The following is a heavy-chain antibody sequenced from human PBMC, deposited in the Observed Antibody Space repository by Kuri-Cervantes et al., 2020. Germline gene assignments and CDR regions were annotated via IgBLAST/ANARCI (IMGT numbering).Heavy chain of an antibody. J-gene: IGHJ3*02. CDR1: GGTFSSYA. CDR2: IIPIFGTA. V-gene: IGHV1-69*13. CDR3: ARELTAMVTSGAFDI. D-gene: IGHD5-18*01. Sequence: SVKVSCKASGGTFSSYAISWVRQAPGQGPEWMGGIIPIFGTANYAQKFQGRVTITADESTSTAYMELSSLRSEDTAVYYCARELTAMVTSGAFDIWGQGTMVTVSS.